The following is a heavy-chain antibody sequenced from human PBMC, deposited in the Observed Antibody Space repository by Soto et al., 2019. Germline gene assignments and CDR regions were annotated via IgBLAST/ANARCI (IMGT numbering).Heavy chain of an antibody. Sequence: GGSLRLSCAASGFTFSSYAMSWVRQAPGKGLEWVSAISGSGGSTYYADSVKGRFTISRDNSKNTLYLQMNSLRAEDTAVYYCAKDPIAARPTSYYYYYMDVWGKGTTVTVSS. V-gene: IGHV3-23*01. CDR3: AKDPIAARPTSYYYYYMDV. CDR2: ISGSGGST. J-gene: IGHJ6*03. CDR1: GFTFSSYA. D-gene: IGHD6-6*01.